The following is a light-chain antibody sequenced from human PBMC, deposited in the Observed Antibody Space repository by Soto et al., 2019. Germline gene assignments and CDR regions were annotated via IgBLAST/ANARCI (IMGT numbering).Light chain of an antibody. V-gene: IGLV2-8*01. CDR3: SSYAGNNNLL. J-gene: IGLJ2*01. Sequence: QSALTQPPSASGSPGQSVTISCTGTSSDVGGHNSVSWYQQHPGKAPKLMTYEVNKRPSGVPDRFSGSKSGNTASLTVSGLQAEDEADYYCSSYAGNNNLLFGGGTKLTVL. CDR1: SSDVGGHNS. CDR2: EVN.